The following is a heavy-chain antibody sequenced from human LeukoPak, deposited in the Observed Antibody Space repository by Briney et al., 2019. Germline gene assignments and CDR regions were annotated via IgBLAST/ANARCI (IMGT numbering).Heavy chain of an antibody. D-gene: IGHD4-17*01. CDR2: ISFDGGNK. CDR3: ATVVTTPRALDY. J-gene: IGHJ4*02. Sequence: GGSLRLSCAASGFTFSSYGIHWVRQAPGKGLEWVAVISFDGGNKYYADSVKGRFTISRDNSKNTLYLQMNSLRAEDTAVYYCATVVTTPRALDYWGQGTLVTVSS. CDR1: GFTFSSYG. V-gene: IGHV3-30*03.